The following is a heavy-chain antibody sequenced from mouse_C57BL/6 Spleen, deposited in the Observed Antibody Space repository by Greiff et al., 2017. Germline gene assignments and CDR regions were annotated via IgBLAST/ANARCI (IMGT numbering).Heavy chain of an antibody. CDR1: GFSLTSYG. D-gene: IGHD2-1*01. V-gene: IGHV2-4*01. CDR3: AKNSYYGNYVDY. CDR2: IWSGGSK. J-gene: IGHJ2*01. Sequence: VMLVESGPGLVQPSQRLSITCKVSGFSLTSYGVNWVRQPPGKGLEWLGVIWSGGSKDYNAAFISRMSISKDNSKSQVFFKMNSLQADDTAIYCGAKNSYYGNYVDYWGQGTTLTVSS.